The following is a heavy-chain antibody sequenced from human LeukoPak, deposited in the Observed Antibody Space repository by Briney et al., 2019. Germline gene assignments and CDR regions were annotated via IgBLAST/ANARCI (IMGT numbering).Heavy chain of an antibody. Sequence: SETLSLTCVVYGGSFSGYYWSWIRQPPGRGREWVGEINHSGRTNYNLPLMSRVTIPVHKSKNQFSLVSGSVAAADTPVYYCARGLPIHSYDCSGYHDYWGEGTLVTVSS. D-gene: IGHD3-22*01. V-gene: IGHV4-34*01. CDR1: GGSFSGYY. CDR3: ARGLPIHSYDCSGYHDY. CDR2: INHSGRT. J-gene: IGHJ4*02.